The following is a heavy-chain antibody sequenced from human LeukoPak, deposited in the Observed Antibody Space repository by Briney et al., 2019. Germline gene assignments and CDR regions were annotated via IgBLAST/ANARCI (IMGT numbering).Heavy chain of an antibody. CDR1: GFTFSSYE. D-gene: IGHD3-10*01. CDR2: ISSSSSYI. Sequence: TGGSLRLSCAASGFTFSSYEMNWVRQAPGKGLEWVSSISSSSSYIYYADSVKGRFTISRDNAKNSLYLQMNSLRAEDTAVYYCARGGYYGSGSYYAFDIWGQGTMVTVSS. CDR3: ARGGYYGSGSYYAFDI. J-gene: IGHJ3*02. V-gene: IGHV3-21*01.